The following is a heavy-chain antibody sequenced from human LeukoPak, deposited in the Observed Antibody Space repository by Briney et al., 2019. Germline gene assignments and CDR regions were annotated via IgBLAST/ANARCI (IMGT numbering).Heavy chain of an antibody. J-gene: IGHJ4*02. CDR1: GFSFSSYS. D-gene: IGHD5-18*01. CDR2: ISNSNSFI. V-gene: IGHV3-21*01. Sequence: GGSLRLSRAASGFSFSSYSMNWVRQAPGKGLEWVSSISNSNSFIYYADSVKGRFTISRDNTENSLYLQMSSLRAEDTAVYYCARDGGYSYGSDYWGQGTLVTVSS. CDR3: ARDGGYSYGSDY.